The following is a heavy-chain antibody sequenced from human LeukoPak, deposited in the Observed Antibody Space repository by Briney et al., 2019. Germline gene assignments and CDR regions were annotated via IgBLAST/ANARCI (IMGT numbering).Heavy chain of an antibody. CDR1: GGTLSSYA. V-gene: IGHV1-46*01. CDR2: INPSGGSI. D-gene: IGHD3-16*01. CDR3: ARAWPKGGFYFDY. J-gene: IGHJ4*02. Sequence: GASVKVSCKASGGTLSSYAISWVRQAPGQGLEWMGIINPSGGSITYAQQFQGRVTMTRDTSTSTVYMELSSLRSEDTAVYYCARAWPKGGFYFDYWGQGTLVTVSS.